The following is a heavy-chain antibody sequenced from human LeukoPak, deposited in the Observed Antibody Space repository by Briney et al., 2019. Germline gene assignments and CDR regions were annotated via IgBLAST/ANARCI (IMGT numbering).Heavy chain of an antibody. D-gene: IGHD2-15*01. Sequence: ASVKVSCKASGYTFTSYGISWVRQAPGQGLEWMGWISAYNGNTNYAQKLQGRVTMTTDTSTSTAYMELRSLRSDDTAVYYCARARYCSGGSCTLYYYYMDVWGKGTTVTVSS. CDR3: ARARYCSGGSCTLYYYYMDV. J-gene: IGHJ6*03. CDR2: ISAYNGNT. CDR1: GYTFTSYG. V-gene: IGHV1-18*01.